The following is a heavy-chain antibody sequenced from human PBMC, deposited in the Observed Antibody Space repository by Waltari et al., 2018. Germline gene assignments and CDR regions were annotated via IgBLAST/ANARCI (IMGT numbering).Heavy chain of an antibody. CDR1: GFTFNDYA. CDR3: AKDKEPSPYYFDY. CDR2: ISWNSGSI. J-gene: IGHJ4*02. V-gene: IGHV3-9*01. Sequence: EVQLVESGGGLVQPGRSLRLSCAASGFTFNDYAMHWVRQAPGKGLGWVSGISWNSGSIGYGDSVKGRFTISRDNTKNSLSLQMNSLRAEDTALYYCAKDKEPSPYYFDYWGQGTLVTVSS.